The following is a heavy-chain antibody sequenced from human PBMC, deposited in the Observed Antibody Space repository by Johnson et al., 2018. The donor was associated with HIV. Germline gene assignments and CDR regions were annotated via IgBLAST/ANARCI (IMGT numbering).Heavy chain of an antibody. V-gene: IGHV3-30*02. Sequence: QVQLVESGGGVVQPGRSRRLSCAASGFIFSSYGMHWVRQAPGKGLEWVAFIRYDGSNKYYAESVQGRFTISRDNSKNTLYLQMNSLRAEDTALYYCAKDKSWIDHAFDIWGQGTMVTVSS. D-gene: IGHD2-2*03. CDR1: GFIFSSYG. CDR2: IRYDGSNK. J-gene: IGHJ3*02. CDR3: AKDKSWIDHAFDI.